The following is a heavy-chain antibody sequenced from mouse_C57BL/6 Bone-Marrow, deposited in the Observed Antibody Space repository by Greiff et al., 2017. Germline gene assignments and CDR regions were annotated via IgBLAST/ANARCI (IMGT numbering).Heavy chain of an antibody. CDR3: ARKRGLYAMDY. CDR1: GNAFSSSW. Sequence: QVQLQQSGPELVKPGASVKISCKASGNAFSSSWMNWVKQRPGKGLEWIGRIYPGDGDTNYNGKFKGKATLTADKSSSTAYMQLSSLTSEDSAVYFCARKRGLYAMDYWGQGTSVTVSS. J-gene: IGHJ4*01. V-gene: IGHV1-82*01. CDR2: IYPGDGDT.